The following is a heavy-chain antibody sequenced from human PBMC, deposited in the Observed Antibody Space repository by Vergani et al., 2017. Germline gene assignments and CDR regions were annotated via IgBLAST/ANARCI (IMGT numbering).Heavy chain of an antibody. CDR1: GFTFSSYA. D-gene: IGHD2-15*01. CDR2: ISYDGSNK. J-gene: IGHJ4*02. CDR3: ARDMRWELLFTYDFDY. V-gene: IGHV3-30*01. Sequence: QVQLVESGGGVVQPGRSLRLSCAASGFTFSSYAMHWVRQAPGKGLEWVAVISYDGSNKYYADSVKGRFTISRDNSKNTLYLQVNSLKAEDTAVYYCARDMRWELLFTYDFDYWGQGTLVTVSS.